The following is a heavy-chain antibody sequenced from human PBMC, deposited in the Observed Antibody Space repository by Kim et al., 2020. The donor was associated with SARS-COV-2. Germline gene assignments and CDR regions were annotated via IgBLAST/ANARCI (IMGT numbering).Heavy chain of an antibody. Sequence: SVKVSCKASGGTFSSYAISWVRQAPGQGLEWMGGIIPIFGTANYAQKFQGRVTITADESTSTAYMELSSLRSEDPAVYYCARSSLDSSGYPRTWFDYWGQGTLVTVSS. CDR2: IIPIFGTA. V-gene: IGHV1-69*13. CDR3: ARSSLDSSGYPRTWFDY. J-gene: IGHJ4*02. CDR1: GGTFSSYA. D-gene: IGHD3-22*01.